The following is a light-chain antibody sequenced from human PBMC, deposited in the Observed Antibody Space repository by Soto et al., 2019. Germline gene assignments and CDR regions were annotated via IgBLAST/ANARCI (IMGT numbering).Light chain of an antibody. Sequence: DIQMTQSPSTLSASVGDRVTITCRASQSISSWLAWYQQKPGKAPKLLIYDASSLESGVPSRFSGSGSGTEVTLTISSLQPDDFATYYCQQYNSYSMLTFGGGTKVEIK. CDR3: QQYNSYSMLT. CDR2: DAS. J-gene: IGKJ4*01. CDR1: QSISSW. V-gene: IGKV1-5*01.